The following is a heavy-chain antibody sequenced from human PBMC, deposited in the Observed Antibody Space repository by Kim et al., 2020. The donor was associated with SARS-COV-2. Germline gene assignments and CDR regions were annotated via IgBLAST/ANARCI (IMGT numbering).Heavy chain of an antibody. CDR3: SRLLMVREILSPYYFDY. Sequence: SETLSLTCTVSKGSITNYYWSWIRQFPGKGLEWLGYIHYTGTSSYNPSLKNRLTFSADTSKNQFSLQLRSMTAADTAVYYCSRLLMVREILSPYYFDYWG. CDR1: KGSITNYY. J-gene: IGHJ4*01. CDR2: IHYTGTS. D-gene: IGHD3-10*01. V-gene: IGHV4-59*01.